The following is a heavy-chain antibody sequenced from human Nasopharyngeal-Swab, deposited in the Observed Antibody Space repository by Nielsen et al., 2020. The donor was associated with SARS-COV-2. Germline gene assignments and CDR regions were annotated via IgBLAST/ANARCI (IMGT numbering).Heavy chain of an antibody. CDR1: GGPISSYY. J-gene: IGHJ6*02. CDR2: IYYSGST. V-gene: IGHV4-59*12. CDR3: ARDRRAQSGRGFGEPWNYYGMDV. D-gene: IGHD3-10*01. Sequence: SETLSLTCSVSGGPISSYYWSWMRQPPGKGLEWMGYIYYSGSTYYNPSLKSRVTISIDTSKNQFSLKLSSVTAADTAVYYCARDRRAQSGRGFGEPWNYYGMDVWGQGATVTVSS.